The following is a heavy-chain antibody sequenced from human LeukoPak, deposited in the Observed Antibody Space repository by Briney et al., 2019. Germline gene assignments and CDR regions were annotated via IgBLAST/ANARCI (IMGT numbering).Heavy chain of an antibody. Sequence: ASVKVSCKAYGYTFTSYGISWVRQAPGQGLEWMGWISAYNGNTNYAQKLQGKVTMTTDTSTSTAYMELRSLRSDDTAVYYCPRGKAAPYYYYYYMDVWGKGTTVTVSS. D-gene: IGHD6-13*01. CDR1: GYTFTSYG. J-gene: IGHJ6*03. CDR2: ISAYNGNT. V-gene: IGHV1-18*01. CDR3: PRGKAAPYYYYYYMDV.